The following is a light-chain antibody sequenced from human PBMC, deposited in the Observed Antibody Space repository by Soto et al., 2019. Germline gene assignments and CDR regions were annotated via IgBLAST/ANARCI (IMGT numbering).Light chain of an antibody. CDR3: LLSYSGALVV. CDR2: DTS. V-gene: IGLV7-46*01. CDR1: TGAVTSGHY. J-gene: IGLJ2*01. Sequence: QAVVTQEPSLTVSPGGTVTLTCGSSTGAVTSGHYPYWFQQKPGQAPRTLIYDTSNKHSWTPARVSGYLLGGKAALTLSGAQPEDEAEYYCLLSYSGALVVFGGGTKLTVL.